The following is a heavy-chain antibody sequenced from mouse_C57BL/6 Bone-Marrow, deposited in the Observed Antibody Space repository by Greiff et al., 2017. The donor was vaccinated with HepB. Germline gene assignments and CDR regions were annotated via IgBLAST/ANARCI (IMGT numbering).Heavy chain of an antibody. CDR3: TTCGYYGSREDY. CDR2: IDPENGDT. V-gene: IGHV14-4*01. CDR1: GFNIKDDY. D-gene: IGHD1-1*01. Sequence: EVQLVESGAELVRPGASVKLSCTASGFNIKDDYMHWVKQRPEQGLEWIGWIDPENGDTEYASKFQGKATITADTSSNTAYLQLSSLTSEDTAVYYCTTCGYYGSREDYWGQGTSVTVSS. J-gene: IGHJ4*01.